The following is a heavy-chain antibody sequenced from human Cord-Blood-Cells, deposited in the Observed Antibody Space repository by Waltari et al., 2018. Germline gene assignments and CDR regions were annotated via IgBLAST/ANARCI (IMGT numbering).Heavy chain of an antibody. CDR3: ARLVGATNDY. D-gene: IGHD1-26*01. Sequence: QVQLVQSGAEVKKPGASVKVSCKASGYTFTSYDINWVRQATGQGLEWRGWMNPNRGNKGYAKKFQGRVTITRNTSISTAYMELSSLRAEDTAVYYCARLVGATNDYWGQGTLVTVSS. CDR2: MNPNRGNK. CDR1: GYTFTSYD. V-gene: IGHV1-8*03. J-gene: IGHJ4*02.